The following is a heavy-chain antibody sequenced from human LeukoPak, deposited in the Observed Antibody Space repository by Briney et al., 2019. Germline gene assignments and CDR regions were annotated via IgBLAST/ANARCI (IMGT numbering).Heavy chain of an antibody. CDR1: GITVSTTY. Sequence: QPGGSLRLSSASSGITVSTTYISWVRPAPGKGLEWSSSIGSSSTDNYYADFVEGRITISRDNSKNTLSLQMNSLSAEDTAIYYCAGRCGDCLGASDTWGQGTMVTVSS. J-gene: IGHJ3*02. V-gene: IGHV3-53*01. D-gene: IGHD2-21*02. CDR3: AGRCGDCLGASDT. CDR2: IGSSSTDN.